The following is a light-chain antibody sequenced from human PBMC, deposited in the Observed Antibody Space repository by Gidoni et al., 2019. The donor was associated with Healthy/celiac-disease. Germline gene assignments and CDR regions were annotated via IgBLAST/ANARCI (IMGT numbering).Light chain of an antibody. CDR3: QQLNSYPRT. CDR1: QGISSY. CDR2: AAS. V-gene: IGKV1-9*01. Sequence: DIQLTQSPSFLSASVGDRVTITCRASQGISSYLAWYQQKPGKAPKLLIYAASTLQSGVPSRFSGSGYGTEFMLTISSLQPEDFATYYCQQLNSYPRTFGHGTKVDIK. J-gene: IGKJ3*01.